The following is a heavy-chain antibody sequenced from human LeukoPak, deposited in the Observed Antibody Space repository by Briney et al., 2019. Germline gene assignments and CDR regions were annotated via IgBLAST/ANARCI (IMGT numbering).Heavy chain of an antibody. Sequence: ASVKVSCKASGYTFTSYGISWVRQAPGQGLEWMGWISPYNGNTNYAPKLQDRLTMTADTSTSTAYMELRSLRSDDTAVYYCARDRQCGYWGQGTLVTVSS. CDR1: GYTFTSYG. J-gene: IGHJ4*02. CDR3: ARDRQCGY. CDR2: ISPYNGNT. V-gene: IGHV1-18*01. D-gene: IGHD2-21*01.